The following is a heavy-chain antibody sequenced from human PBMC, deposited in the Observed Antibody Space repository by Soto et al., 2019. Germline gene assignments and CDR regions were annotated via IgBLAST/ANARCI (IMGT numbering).Heavy chain of an antibody. V-gene: IGHV3-30*18. D-gene: IGHD6-25*01. J-gene: IGHJ6*02. CDR1: GFTFSSYG. CDR3: AKDRRPNYYYGIDV. CDR2: ISYDGSNK. Sequence: QVQLVESGGGVVQPGRSLRLSCAASGFTFSSYGTHWVRQAPGKGLEWVAVISYDGSNKYYADSVKGRFTISRDNSKNTLYLQMNSLRAEDTAVYYCAKDRRPNYYYGIDVWGQGTTVTVSS.